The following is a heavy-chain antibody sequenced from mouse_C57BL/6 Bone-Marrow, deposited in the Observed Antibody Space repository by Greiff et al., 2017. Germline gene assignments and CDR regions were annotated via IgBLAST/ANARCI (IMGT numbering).Heavy chain of an antibody. CDR2: INPSSGYT. CDR1: GYTFTSYT. Sequence: QVQLKESGAELARPGASVKMSCKASGYTFTSYTMHWVKQRPGQGLEWIGYINPSSGYTKYNQKFKDKATLTADKSSSTAYMQLRSLTSEDSAVYYCARRNYYYAMDYWGQGTSVTVSS. D-gene: IGHD1-1*01. V-gene: IGHV1-4*01. J-gene: IGHJ4*01. CDR3: ARRNYYYAMDY.